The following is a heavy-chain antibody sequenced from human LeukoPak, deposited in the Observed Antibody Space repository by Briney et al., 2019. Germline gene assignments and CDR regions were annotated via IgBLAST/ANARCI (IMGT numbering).Heavy chain of an antibody. Sequence: GASVKDSCKASGYTFTRYDINWVRQATGQGLEWMGWMNPNSGTTGYAQKLPGRVTMTRNTSISTAYMELSSLRSEDTAVYYCARAGTPGHLYYYYYGMDVWGHGTTVTVSS. CDR2: MNPNSGTT. CDR3: ARAGTPGHLYYYYYGMDV. D-gene: IGHD1-1*01. CDR1: GYTFTRYD. V-gene: IGHV1-8*01. J-gene: IGHJ6*02.